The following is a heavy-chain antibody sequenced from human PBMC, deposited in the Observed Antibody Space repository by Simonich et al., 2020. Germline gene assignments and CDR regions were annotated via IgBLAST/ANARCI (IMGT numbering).Heavy chain of an antibody. V-gene: IGHV1-8*03. Sequence: QVQLVQSGAEVKKPGASVKVSCKASGYTFTSYDINWVRQATGKGLEWSGWMKPNQGKTSYAKKVQGRVTITRNTPISTAYMELSSLRSEDTAGYYCARSRYCTNGVCYNWFDPWGQGTLVTVSS. CDR3: ARSRYCTNGVCYNWFDP. D-gene: IGHD2-8*01. J-gene: IGHJ5*02. CDR1: GYTFTSYD. CDR2: MKPNQGKT.